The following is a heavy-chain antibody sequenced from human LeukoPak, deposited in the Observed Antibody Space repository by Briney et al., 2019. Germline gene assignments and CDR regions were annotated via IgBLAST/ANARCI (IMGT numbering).Heavy chain of an antibody. CDR3: ARKRVFGVVSS. J-gene: IGHJ5*02. CDR1: GGSFSGYY. CDR2: INHSGST. D-gene: IGHD3-3*01. V-gene: IGHV4-34*01. Sequence: SETLSLTCAVYGGSFSGYYWSWIRQPPGKGLEWIGEINHSGSTNYNPSLKSRVTISVDTSKNQSSLKLSSVTAADTAVYYCARKRVFGVVSSWGQGTLVTVSS.